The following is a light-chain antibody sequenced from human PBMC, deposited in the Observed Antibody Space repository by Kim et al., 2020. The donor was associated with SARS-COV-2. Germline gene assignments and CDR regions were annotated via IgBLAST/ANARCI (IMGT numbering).Light chain of an antibody. Sequence: GKSITSSCTGTSSDGGGDKYVSWYQQHPGKAPKLMIYDVSNRPSGVSNRFSGSKSGNTASLTISGLQAEDEADYYCSSYTSSSTRVFGGGTKLTVL. CDR2: DVS. V-gene: IGLV2-14*03. CDR3: SSYTSSSTRV. J-gene: IGLJ3*02. CDR1: SSDGGGDKY.